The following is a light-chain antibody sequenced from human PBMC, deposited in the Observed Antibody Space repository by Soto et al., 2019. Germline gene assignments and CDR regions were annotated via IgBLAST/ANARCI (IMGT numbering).Light chain of an antibody. J-gene: IGLJ1*01. CDR3: SSFTTESTYV. CDR1: SSDVGANIF. CDR2: TVS. V-gene: IGLV2-14*01. Sequence: QSALTQPASVSGSPGQSITISCTGTSSDVGANIFVSWYQQHPGKVPKLMIYTVSSRPSGVSQRFSGSKSGNTASLTISGLQDEEQADSYCSSFTTESTYVFGTGTKVTV.